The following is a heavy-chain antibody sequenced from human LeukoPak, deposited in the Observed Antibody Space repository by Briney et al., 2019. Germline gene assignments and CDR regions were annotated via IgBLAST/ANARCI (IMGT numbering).Heavy chain of an antibody. CDR1: GFTFSSYS. Sequence: GGSPRLSCAASGFTFSSYSMNWVRQAPGKGLEWVSFIGTKSTYVYYADSVRGRFTISRDNAQNSLYLQMNSLRAEDTGVYYCAELGITMIGGVWGKGTTVTISS. CDR2: IGTKSTYV. D-gene: IGHD3-10*02. V-gene: IGHV3-21*01. J-gene: IGHJ6*04. CDR3: AELGITMIGGV.